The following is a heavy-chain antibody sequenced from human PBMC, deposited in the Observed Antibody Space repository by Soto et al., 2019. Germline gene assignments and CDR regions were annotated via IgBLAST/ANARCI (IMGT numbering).Heavy chain of an antibody. Sequence: EVQLVESGGGLVQSGGSLTLSCAASGFTVSNSYMSWVRQAPGKGLEWVSAIYSGGSSYYADSVKGRFTISRDNSRNTRCLQMNSLRAEDTAVYFCARCGGSATYCVFFAYWGQGTPVTVSS. V-gene: IGHV3-66*01. CDR3: ARCGGSATYCVFFAY. CDR1: GFTVSNSY. D-gene: IGHD2-21*01. CDR2: IYSGGSS. J-gene: IGHJ4*02.